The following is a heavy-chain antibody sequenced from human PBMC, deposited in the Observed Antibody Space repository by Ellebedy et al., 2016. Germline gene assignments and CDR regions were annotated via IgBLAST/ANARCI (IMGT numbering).Heavy chain of an antibody. J-gene: IGHJ4*02. D-gene: IGHD3-3*01. V-gene: IGHV3-11*06. CDR1: GFTFSDYY. Sequence: GGSLRLXXAASGFTFSDYYMSWIRQAPGKGLEWVSYISSSSSYTNYADSVKGRFTISRDNAKNSLYLQMNSLRAEDTAVYYCARDSNYDFWSGYFLASYYFDYWGQGTLVTVSS. CDR2: ISSSSSYT. CDR3: ARDSNYDFWSGYFLASYYFDY.